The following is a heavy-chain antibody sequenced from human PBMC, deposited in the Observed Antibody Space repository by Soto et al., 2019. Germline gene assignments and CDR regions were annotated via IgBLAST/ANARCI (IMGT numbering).Heavy chain of an antibody. D-gene: IGHD2-2*01. CDR2: IKQDGSEK. V-gene: IGHV3-7*01. Sequence: PGGSLRLSCAASGFSLSSFWMSWVRQAPGKGLEWVANIKQDGSEKYYVDSVKGRFTISRDNAKNSLYLQMNSLRAEDTAVYYCAREYCTSTSCPLDYWGQGTLVTVSS. CDR3: AREYCTSTSCPLDY. CDR1: GFSLSSFW. J-gene: IGHJ4*02.